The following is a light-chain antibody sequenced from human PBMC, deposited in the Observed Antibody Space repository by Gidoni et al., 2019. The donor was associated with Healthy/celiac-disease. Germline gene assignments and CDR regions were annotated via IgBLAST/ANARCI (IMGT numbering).Light chain of an antibody. Sequence: DIVMTQSPDSLAVSLGERATINCKSSPSVLYSSNNKNYLAWYQQKPGQPPKLLIYWASTRESGVPDRFSGSGSGTDFTLTISSLQAEDVAVYYCQQYYSTPHTFGGGTKVEIK. J-gene: IGKJ4*01. CDR1: PSVLYSSNNKNY. CDR3: QQYYSTPHT. V-gene: IGKV4-1*01. CDR2: WAS.